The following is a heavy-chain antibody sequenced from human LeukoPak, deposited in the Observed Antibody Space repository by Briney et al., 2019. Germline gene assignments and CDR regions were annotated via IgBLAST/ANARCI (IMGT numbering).Heavy chain of an antibody. D-gene: IGHD6-19*01. V-gene: IGHV1-18*01. J-gene: IGHJ4*02. CDR3: ARDRIGVAGTAPEY. Sequence: ASVKVSCKASGYTFFSYGISWVRQAPGQGLEWMGWISGYNGVTNYAQKLQGRVTMATDTSTTTVYMELRSLRSDDTAVYYCARDRIGVAGTAPEYWGQGTLVTVSS. CDR1: GYTFFSYG. CDR2: ISGYNGVT.